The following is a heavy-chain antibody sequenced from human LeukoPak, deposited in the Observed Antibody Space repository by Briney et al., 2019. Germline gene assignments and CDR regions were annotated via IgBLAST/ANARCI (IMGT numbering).Heavy chain of an antibody. CDR3: ARRSSSPTFDY. V-gene: IGHV4-39*07. CDR1: GGSISNYY. CDR2: IYYTGNT. Sequence: KSSETLSLTCTVSGGSISNYYWTWIRQPPGTGLEWIGSIYYTGNTYYNPSNPSLKSRVTISVDTSKNQFSLRLSSVTAADTAVYYCARRSSSPTFDYWGQGTLVTVSS. J-gene: IGHJ4*02. D-gene: IGHD6-13*01.